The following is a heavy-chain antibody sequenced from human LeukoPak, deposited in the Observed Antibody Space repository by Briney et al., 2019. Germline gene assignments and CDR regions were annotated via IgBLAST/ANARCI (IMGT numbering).Heavy chain of an antibody. CDR3: ARGRRYCSSTSCYTPFDY. Sequence: SETLSLTCAVYGGSFSGYYWSWIRQPPGKGLEWIGEINHSGSTNYNPSLKSRVTISVDTSKNQFSLKLSSVTAADTAVYYCARGRRYCSSTSCYTPFDYWGQGTLVTVSP. J-gene: IGHJ4*02. CDR1: GGSFSGYY. D-gene: IGHD2-2*02. CDR2: INHSGST. V-gene: IGHV4-34*01.